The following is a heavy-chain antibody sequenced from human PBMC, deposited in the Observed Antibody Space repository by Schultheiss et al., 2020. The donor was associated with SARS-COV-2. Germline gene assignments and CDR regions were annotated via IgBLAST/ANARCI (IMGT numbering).Heavy chain of an antibody. CDR2: IWYDGSNK. CDR1: GFTFSSYG. D-gene: IGHD3-10*01. J-gene: IGHJ6*02. V-gene: IGHV3-33*06. CDR3: TKDGQPGYGMDV. Sequence: RGSLRLSCAASGFTFSSYGMHWVRQAPGKGLEWVAVIWYDGSNKYYADSVKGRFTISRDNSKNTLYLQMNSLRAEDTAVYYCTKDGQPGYGMDVWGQGTTVTVSS.